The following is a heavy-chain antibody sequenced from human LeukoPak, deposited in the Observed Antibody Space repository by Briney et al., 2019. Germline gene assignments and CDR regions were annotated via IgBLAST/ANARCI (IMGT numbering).Heavy chain of an antibody. CDR2: INPNSGGT. J-gene: IGHJ5*02. D-gene: IGHD4-11*01. CDR3: AREAMTTVTTYNRFDP. Sequence: AASVKVSCKASGYTFTGYYMHWVRQAPGQWLEWMGWINPNSGGTNYAQTFQGRVTMTRDTSIRTAYMELSRLRYDDTAVYYCAREAMTTVTTYNRFDPWGQGTLVSVSS. CDR1: GYTFTGYY. V-gene: IGHV1-2*02.